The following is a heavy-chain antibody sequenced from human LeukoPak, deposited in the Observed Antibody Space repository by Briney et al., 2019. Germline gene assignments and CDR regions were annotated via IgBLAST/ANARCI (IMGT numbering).Heavy chain of an antibody. CDR1: GFDFGVHY. V-gene: IGHV3-11*01. J-gene: IGHJ4*02. CDR2: ISWNGGDI. D-gene: IGHD3-10*01. CDR3: VRHSGKAGGQ. Sequence: PGGSLRLSCAASGFDFGVHYMSWLRQAPGKRPEWVSYISWNGGDIAYADSVKGRFTISRDNAKRSLQLQMNSLRVEDTAVSHCVRHSGKAGGQWGQGTLIAVSS.